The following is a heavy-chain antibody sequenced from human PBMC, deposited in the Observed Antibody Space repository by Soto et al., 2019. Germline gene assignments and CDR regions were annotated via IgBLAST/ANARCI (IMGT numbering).Heavy chain of an antibody. D-gene: IGHD1-1*01. V-gene: IGHV3-30*18. Sequence: QVQLVESGGGVVQPGRSLRLSCAASGFTFSSYGMHWVRQAPGKGLEWVTVISYDGKVAYYADSVKGRFTISRYHSKNTLYLQMNSLRTEDTAMYYCAKEGPITNWYFDYWGQGTLVTVSS. CDR3: AKEGPITNWYFDY. J-gene: IGHJ4*02. CDR2: ISYDGKVA. CDR1: GFTFSSYG.